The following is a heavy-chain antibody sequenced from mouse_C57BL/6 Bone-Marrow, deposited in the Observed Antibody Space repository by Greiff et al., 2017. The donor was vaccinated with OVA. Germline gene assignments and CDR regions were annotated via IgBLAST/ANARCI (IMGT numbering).Heavy chain of an antibody. CDR1: GYTFTSYW. Sequence: QVQLQQPGAALVMPGASVKLSCKASGYTFTSYWLHWVKPRPGQGLEWIGEIDPSDSYSNYNKKFKGKSTLTVDKSSSTAYMQLSSRTSEDSAVYYGARGELDVDWYFDVWGTGTTVTVSS. J-gene: IGHJ1*03. V-gene: IGHV1-69*01. CDR3: ARGELDVDWYFDV. CDR2: IDPSDSYS.